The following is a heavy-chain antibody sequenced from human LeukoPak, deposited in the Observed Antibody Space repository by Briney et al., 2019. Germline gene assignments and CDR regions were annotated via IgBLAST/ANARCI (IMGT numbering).Heavy chain of an antibody. Sequence: GGSLRLSCAASGFTFSSYAMSWVRQAPGKGLEWVSAISGSGGSTYYADSVKGRFTISRDNSKNTLYLQMNSLRAEDTAVYCCAKGQRIYYYYGMDVWGQGTTVTVSS. V-gene: IGHV3-23*01. J-gene: IGHJ6*02. CDR2: ISGSGGST. CDR1: GFTFSSYA. D-gene: IGHD2-15*01. CDR3: AKGQRIYYYYGMDV.